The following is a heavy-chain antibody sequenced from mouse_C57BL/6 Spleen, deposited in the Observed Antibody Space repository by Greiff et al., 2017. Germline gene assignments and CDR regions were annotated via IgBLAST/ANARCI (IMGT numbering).Heavy chain of an antibody. CDR3: AIERGYYDY. CDR2: IHPSDSDT. V-gene: IGHV1-74*01. CDR1: GYTFTSYW. J-gene: IGHJ2*01. Sequence: QVQLQQPGAELVKPGASVKVSCKASGYTFTSYWMHWVKQRPIQGLEWIGRIHPSDSDTHYNQKFKGKATLTVDKSSSTAYMQLRGLTSEDSAVYCCAIERGYYDYWGQGTTLTVSS.